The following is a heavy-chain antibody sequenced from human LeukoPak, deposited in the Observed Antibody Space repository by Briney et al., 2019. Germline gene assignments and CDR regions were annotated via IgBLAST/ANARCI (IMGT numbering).Heavy chain of an antibody. CDR1: GLTFTQYW. D-gene: IGHD6-13*01. CDR3: AKSRAPAGTWGFDY. J-gene: IGHJ4*02. V-gene: IGHV3-74*01. CDR2: INGDGTTT. Sequence: PGGSLRLSCAASGLTFTQYWIHWVRQGPGKGLVWVSRINGDGTTTNYADSVKGRFTTSRDNAKNTLYLQMNSLRAEDTAVYYCAKSRAPAGTWGFDYWGQGTPVTVSS.